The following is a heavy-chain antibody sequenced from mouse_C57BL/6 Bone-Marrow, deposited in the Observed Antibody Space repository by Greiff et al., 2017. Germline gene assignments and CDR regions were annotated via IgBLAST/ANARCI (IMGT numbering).Heavy chain of an antibody. D-gene: IGHD1-1*01. V-gene: IGHV1-52*01. CDR3: ARTIYYGSSYYFDY. Sequence: QVQLQQPGAELVRPGSSVKLSCKASGYTFTSYWMHWVKQRPIQGLEWIGNIDPSDSETHYNQKFKDKATLTVDKSSSTAYMQLSSRTSEDSAVYYCARTIYYGSSYYFDYWGQGTTLTVSS. J-gene: IGHJ2*01. CDR1: GYTFTSYW. CDR2: IDPSDSET.